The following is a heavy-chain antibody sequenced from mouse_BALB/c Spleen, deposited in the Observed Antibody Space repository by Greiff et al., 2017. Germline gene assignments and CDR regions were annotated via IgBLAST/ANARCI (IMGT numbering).Heavy chain of an antibody. V-gene: IGHV14-3*02. J-gene: IGHJ2*01. CDR1: GFNIKDTY. CDR3: ARSRRYYFDY. CDR2: IDPANGNT. Sequence: VQLKESGAELVKPGASVKLSCTASGFNIKDTYMHWVKQRPEQGLEWIGRIDPANGNTKYDPKFQGKATITADTSSNTAYLQLSSLTSEDTAVYYCARSRRYYFDYWGQGTTLTVSS.